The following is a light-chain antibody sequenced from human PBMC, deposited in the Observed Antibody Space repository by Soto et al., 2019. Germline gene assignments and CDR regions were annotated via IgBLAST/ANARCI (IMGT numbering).Light chain of an antibody. CDR2: EGA. CDR3: CSYGGDNTWV. V-gene: IGLV2-23*01. Sequence: QSALTQPAAVSGSPGQSITISCTGTTNDVGHYNNVSWYQLHPGKAPKLILYEGAKRPSGVSNRFSGSKFGNTASLTISGLQAEDDSDYYCCSYGGDNTWVFGGGTKVTVL. J-gene: IGLJ3*02. CDR1: TNDVGHYNN.